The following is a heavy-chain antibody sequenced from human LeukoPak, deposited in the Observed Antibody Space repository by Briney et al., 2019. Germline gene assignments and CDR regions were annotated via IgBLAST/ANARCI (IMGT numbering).Heavy chain of an antibody. CDR3: ASGGDSSGWYHGYNWFDP. CDR2: ISSSGSTI. D-gene: IGHD6-19*01. J-gene: IGHJ5*02. Sequence: GGSLRLSCAASGFTFSDYYMSWIRQAPGKGLEWVSYISSSGSTIYYADSVKGRFTISRDNAKNSLYLQMNSLRAEDTAVYYCASGGDSSGWYHGYNWFDPWGQGTLVTVSS. V-gene: IGHV3-11*04. CDR1: GFTFSDYY.